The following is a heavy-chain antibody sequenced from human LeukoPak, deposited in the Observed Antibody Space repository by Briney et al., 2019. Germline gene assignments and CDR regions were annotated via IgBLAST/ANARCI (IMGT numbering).Heavy chain of an antibody. CDR2: IYYSGST. V-gene: IGHV4-39*01. J-gene: IGHJ4*02. D-gene: IGHD1-26*01. Sequence: PSETLSLTCTVSGGSISSSSYYWGWIRQPPGKGLEWIGSIYYSGSTYYNPSLKSRVTISVDTSKNQFSLKLSSVTAADTAVYYCARTDTHGAHEVYWGQGTLVTVSS. CDR1: GGSISSSSYY. CDR3: ARTDTHGAHEVY.